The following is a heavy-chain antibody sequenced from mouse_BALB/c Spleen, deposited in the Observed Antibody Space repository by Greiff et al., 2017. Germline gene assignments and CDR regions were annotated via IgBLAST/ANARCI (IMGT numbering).Heavy chain of an antibody. D-gene: IGHD2-1*01. CDR2: IFPGTGTT. J-gene: IGHJ2*01. CDR3: ARGDGNSYFDY. V-gene: IGHV1S132*01. CDR1: GYTFTSYW. Sequence: VQRVESGAELVKPGASVKLSCKTSGYTFTSYWIQWVKQRPGQGLGWIGEIFPGTGTTYYNEKFKGKATLTIDTSSSTAYMQLSSLTSEDSAVYFCARGDGNSYFDYWGQGTTLTVSS.